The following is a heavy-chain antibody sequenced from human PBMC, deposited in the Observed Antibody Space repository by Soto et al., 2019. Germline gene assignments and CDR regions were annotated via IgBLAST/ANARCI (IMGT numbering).Heavy chain of an antibody. J-gene: IGHJ6*02. CDR3: AREYSVAVAGNSYGMDV. Sequence: GASVEVSWKASGETFTRYYMHWVRQAPGQGLEWMGIINPSGGSTSYAQKFQGRVTMTRDTSTSTVYMELSSLRSEDTAVYYCAREYSVAVAGNSYGMDVWGQGTTVTVSS. D-gene: IGHD6-19*01. CDR2: INPSGGST. CDR1: GETFTRYY. V-gene: IGHV1-46*01.